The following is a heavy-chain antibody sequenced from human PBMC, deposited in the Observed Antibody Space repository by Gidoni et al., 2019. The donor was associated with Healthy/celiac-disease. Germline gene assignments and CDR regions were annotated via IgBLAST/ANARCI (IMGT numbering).Heavy chain of an antibody. CDR2: IYYSGST. CDR1: GGSISSSSYY. J-gene: IGHJ4*02. V-gene: IGHV4-39*01. D-gene: IGHD3-22*01. CDR3: ARRNTVYYDLDY. Sequence: QLQLQESGPGLVKPSETLSLTCTVSGGSISSSSYYWGWIRQPPGKGLEWIGSIYYSGSTYYNPSLKSRVTISVDTSKNQFSLKLSSVTAADTGVYYCARRNTVYYDLDYWGQGTLVTVSS.